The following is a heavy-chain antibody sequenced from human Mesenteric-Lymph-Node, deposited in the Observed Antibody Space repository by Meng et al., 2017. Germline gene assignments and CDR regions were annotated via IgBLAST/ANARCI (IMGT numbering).Heavy chain of an antibody. CDR2: IWYDGSNK. D-gene: IGHD3-10*01. V-gene: IGHV3-30*04. CDR1: GFTFSSYA. J-gene: IGHJ4*02. CDR3: GREPSFGEHDY. Sequence: GGSLRLSCAASGFTFSSYAMHWVRQAPGKGLEWVAVIWYDGSNKYYADSVKGRFTISRDNSKNTLYLQMNSLTPEDTAVYYCGREPSFGEHDYWGQGTLVTGSS.